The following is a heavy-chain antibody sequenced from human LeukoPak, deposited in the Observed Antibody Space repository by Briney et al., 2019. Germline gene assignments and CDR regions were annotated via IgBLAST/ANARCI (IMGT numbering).Heavy chain of an antibody. CDR3: ARDRQRWWEDYYDSSGYYGDY. CDR2: INPNSGGT. Sequence: ASVKVSCKASGYTFTGYYMHWVRQAPGQGPEWMGWINPNSGGTNYAQKFQGRVTMTRDTSISTAYMELSRLRSDDTAVYYCARDRQRWWEDYYDSSGYYGDYWGQGTLVTVSS. J-gene: IGHJ4*02. D-gene: IGHD3-22*01. V-gene: IGHV1-2*02. CDR1: GYTFTGYY.